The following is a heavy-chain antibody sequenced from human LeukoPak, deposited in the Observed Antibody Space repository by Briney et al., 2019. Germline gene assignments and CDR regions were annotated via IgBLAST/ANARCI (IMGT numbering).Heavy chain of an antibody. D-gene: IGHD6-25*01. CDR3: ASARVSRQQRPTRWFDP. CDR2: IYYSGST. CDR1: GGSISSSSYY. V-gene: IGHV4-39*07. J-gene: IGHJ5*02. Sequence: TSETLSLTCTVSGGSISSSSYYWGWIRQPPGKGLEWIGSIYYSGSTYYSPSLKSRVTISVDTSKNQFSLKLSSVTAADTAVYYCASARVSRQQRPTRWFDPWGQGTLVTVSS.